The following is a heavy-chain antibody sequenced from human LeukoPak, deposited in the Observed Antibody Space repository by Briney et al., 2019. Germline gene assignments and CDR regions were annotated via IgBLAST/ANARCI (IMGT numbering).Heavy chain of an antibody. CDR1: GFTFSSYA. V-gene: IGHV3-64*01. CDR3: ARSFGTAMVTSLDY. CDR2: ISSNGGST. J-gene: IGHJ4*02. Sequence: PGGSLRLSCAASGFTFSSYAMHWVRQAPGKGLEYVSAISSNGGSTYYANSVKGRFTISRDNSKNTLYLQMGSLRAEDMAVYYCARSFGTAMVTSLDYWGQGTLDTVSS. D-gene: IGHD5-18*01.